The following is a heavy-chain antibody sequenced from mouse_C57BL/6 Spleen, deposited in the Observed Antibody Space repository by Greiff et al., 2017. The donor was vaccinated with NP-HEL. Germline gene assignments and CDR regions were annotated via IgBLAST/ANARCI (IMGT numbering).Heavy chain of an antibody. CDR2: LSPSASET. CDR1: FSPFPLSF. J-gene: IGHJ4*01. V-gene: IGHV1-52*01. Sequence: QVQLQQPGAELVRPFSSVKLSCKASFSPFPLSFLPFFPPLPLPFLSFLFPLSPSASETHYNQKFKDKATLTVDKSSSTAYMQLSSLTSEDSAVYYCARRGGSSYDYAMDYWGQGTSVTVSS. D-gene: IGHD1-1*01. CDR3: ARRGGSSYDYAMDY.